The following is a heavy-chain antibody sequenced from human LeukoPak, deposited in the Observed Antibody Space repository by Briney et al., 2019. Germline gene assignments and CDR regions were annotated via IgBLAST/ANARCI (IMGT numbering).Heavy chain of an antibody. CDR3: TSGGDCRTTSCYTD. CDR2: IKSKSDGGIR. CDR1: VFTFSKAR. Sequence: GGPLRLFCGASVFTFSKARMSWVRQAPGKGLEWVGRIKSKSDGGIRDYAAPVNRRFTIQSHDLNITPYLHMDSLKTEDTAVYYCTSGGDCRTTSCYTDWGQGTLVTVSS. D-gene: IGHD2-2*02. J-gene: IGHJ4*02. V-gene: IGHV3-15*01.